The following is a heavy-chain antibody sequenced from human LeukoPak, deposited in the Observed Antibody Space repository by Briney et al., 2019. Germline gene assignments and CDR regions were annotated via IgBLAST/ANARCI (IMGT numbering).Heavy chain of an antibody. J-gene: IGHJ4*02. V-gene: IGHV1-2*06. CDR3: ARDLNAWYQLLFY. D-gene: IGHD2-2*01. Sequence: ASVKVSCKASGYTFTGYYMHWVRQAPGQGLEWMGRINPSSGGTNYAQKFQGRVTMTRDTSISTAYMELSRLRSDDTAVYYCARDLNAWYQLLFYWGQGTLVTVSS. CDR1: GYTFTGYY. CDR2: INPSSGGT.